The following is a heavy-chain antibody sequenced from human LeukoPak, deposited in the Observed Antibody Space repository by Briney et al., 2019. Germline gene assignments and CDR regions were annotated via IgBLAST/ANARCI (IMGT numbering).Heavy chain of an antibody. CDR3: ARVRGFGAPHYGMDV. D-gene: IGHD3-10*01. CDR2: TNPNSGGT. CDR1: GYTFTGYY. J-gene: IGHJ6*04. Sequence: ASVKVSCKASGYTFTGYYMHWVRQAPGQALEWMGWTNPNSGGTNYAQKFQGWVTMTRDTSISTAYMELSRLRSDDTAVYYCARVRGFGAPHYGMDVWGKGTTVTVSS. V-gene: IGHV1-2*04.